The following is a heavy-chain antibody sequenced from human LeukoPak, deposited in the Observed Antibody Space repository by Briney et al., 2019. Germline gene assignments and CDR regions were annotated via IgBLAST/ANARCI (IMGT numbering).Heavy chain of an antibody. V-gene: IGHV4-4*09. CDR3: ARSGYSSGWTGGFGY. CDR1: GGSISSYY. CDR2: IYTSGST. Sequence: SETLSLTCTVSGGSISSYYWSWIRQPPGKGLEWIGYIYTSGSTNYNPPLKGRVTISVDTSKNQFSLKLSSVTAADTAVYYCARSGYSSGWTGGFGYWGQGTLVTVSS. D-gene: IGHD6-19*01. J-gene: IGHJ4*02.